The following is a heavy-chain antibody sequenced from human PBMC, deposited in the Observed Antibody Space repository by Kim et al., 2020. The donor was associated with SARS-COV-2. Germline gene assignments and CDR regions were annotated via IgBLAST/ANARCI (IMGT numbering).Heavy chain of an antibody. J-gene: IGHJ6*02. CDR2: ISGSGVYT. D-gene: IGHD3-3*01. Sequence: GGSLRLSCAASGFTFSSYAMNWVRQAPGKGLEWVSAISGSGVYTYHADSVKGRFTISRDNSKNTLYLQMNSLRAEDTAVYYCAKDRLFDFWRGLASAQYGMDVWGQGTTVTVSS. CDR3: AKDRLFDFWRGLASAQYGMDV. CDR1: GFTFSSYA. V-gene: IGHV3-23*01.